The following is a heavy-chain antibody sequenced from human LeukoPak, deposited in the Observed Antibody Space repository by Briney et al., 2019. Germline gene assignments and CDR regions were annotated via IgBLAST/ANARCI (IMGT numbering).Heavy chain of an antibody. CDR2: INHSGST. D-gene: IGHD3-10*01. CDR1: GGSFSGYY. Sequence: SETLSLTCAVYGGSFSGYYWSWIRQPPGKGLEWIGEINHSGSTNYNPSLKSRVTISVDTSKNQFSLKLSSVTAADTAVYYCARGVRDYGSNFDYWGQGSRVTVSS. CDR3: ARGVRDYGSNFDY. J-gene: IGHJ4*02. V-gene: IGHV4-34*01.